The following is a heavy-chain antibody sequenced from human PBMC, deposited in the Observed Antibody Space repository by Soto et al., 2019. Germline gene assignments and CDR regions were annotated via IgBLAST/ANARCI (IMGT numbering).Heavy chain of an antibody. CDR2: VNGNGGGT. D-gene: IGHD2-21*02. CDR3: AKDSDFPFLFDY. Sequence: PGGSLRLSCVASGFTFSMYTMSWVRQAPGKGLEWVSSVNGNGGGTNYADSVKGRFTISRDNSQNTLSLQMNILRAEDTAIYYCAKDSDFPFLFDYWGQGARVTVSS. V-gene: IGHV3-23*01. J-gene: IGHJ4*02. CDR1: GFTFSMYT.